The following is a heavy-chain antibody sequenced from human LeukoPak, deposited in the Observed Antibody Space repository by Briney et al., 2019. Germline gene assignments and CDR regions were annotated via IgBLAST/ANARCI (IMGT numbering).Heavy chain of an antibody. D-gene: IGHD1-26*01. Sequence: SETLSLTCTVSGGSISSYYWSWIRQPAGKGLEWIGRIYTSGSTNYNPSLKSRLTMSVGTSKNQFSLKLSSVTAADTAVYYCARDRIVGATKAFDIWGQGTMVTVSS. CDR1: GGSISSYY. V-gene: IGHV4-4*07. CDR2: IYTSGST. CDR3: ARDRIVGATKAFDI. J-gene: IGHJ3*02.